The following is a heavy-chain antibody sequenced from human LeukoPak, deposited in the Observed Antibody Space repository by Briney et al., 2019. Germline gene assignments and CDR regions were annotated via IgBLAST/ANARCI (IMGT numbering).Heavy chain of an antibody. D-gene: IGHD2-15*01. Sequence: GGSLRLSCAASGSIFSSYGMHWVRQAPGKGLEWVAVISYGGSNKFYADSVKGRFTISRDNSKNTLYLQMNSMRDEDTAVYYCAKDVGMIGYCSGGSCYAIDYWGQGTLVTVSS. V-gene: IGHV3-30*18. CDR1: GSIFSSYG. CDR2: ISYGGSNK. J-gene: IGHJ4*02. CDR3: AKDVGMIGYCSGGSCYAIDY.